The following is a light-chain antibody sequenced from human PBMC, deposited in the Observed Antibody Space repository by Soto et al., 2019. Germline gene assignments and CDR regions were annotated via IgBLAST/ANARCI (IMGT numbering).Light chain of an antibody. CDR1: SSDVGAYDF. Sequence: SAVTQPPSASGSPGQSVTISCTGTSSDVGAYDFVSWYQHHPGKAPKLMIYEVTKRPSGVPDRFSGSKSGNTASLTVSGLQADYEADYYSASHARNSKFPHVFGTRTKVTVL. CDR2: EVT. CDR3: ASHARNSKFPHV. J-gene: IGLJ1*01. V-gene: IGLV2-8*01.